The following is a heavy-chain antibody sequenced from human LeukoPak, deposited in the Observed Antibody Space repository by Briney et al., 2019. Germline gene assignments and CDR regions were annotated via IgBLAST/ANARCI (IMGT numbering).Heavy chain of an antibody. J-gene: IGHJ4*02. V-gene: IGHV3-23*01. Sequence: PGGSLRLSCAASGFTFSSYAMSWVRQAPGKGQEWVSAISGSGGSTYYADSVKGRFTISRDNSKNTLYLQMNSLRAEDTAVYYCAKPPVGWNPWGEDYWGQGTLVTVSS. CDR3: AKPPVGWNPWGEDY. CDR1: GFTFSSYA. CDR2: ISGSGGST. D-gene: IGHD1-1*01.